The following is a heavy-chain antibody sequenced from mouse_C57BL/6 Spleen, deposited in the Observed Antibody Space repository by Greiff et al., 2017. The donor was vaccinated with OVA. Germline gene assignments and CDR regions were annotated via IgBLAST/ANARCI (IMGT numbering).Heavy chain of an antibody. CDR1: GYTFTSYW. D-gene: IGHD1-1*01. Sequence: QVQLQQPGAELVKPGASVKLSCKASGYTFTSYWMQWVKQRPGQGLEWIGEIDPSDSYTNYNQKFKGKATLTVDTSSSTAYMQLSSLTSEDSAVYYCANGSSYGWFAYWGQGTLVTVSA. J-gene: IGHJ3*01. CDR2: IDPSDSYT. CDR3: ANGSSYGWFAY. V-gene: IGHV1-50*01.